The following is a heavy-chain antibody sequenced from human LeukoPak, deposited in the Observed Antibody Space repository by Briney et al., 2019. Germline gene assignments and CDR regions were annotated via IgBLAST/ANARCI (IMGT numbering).Heavy chain of an antibody. Sequence: GGSLRLSSAASGFTFNDYYMSWIRQAPGKGLEWVSYISSGGTIIKYADSVKGRFTISRDNAKNSLYLQMNSLRAEDTAVYYCARAGHLREYTWFDPWGQGTLVTVSS. V-gene: IGHV3-11*01. J-gene: IGHJ5*02. CDR1: GFTFNDYY. CDR3: ARAGHLREYTWFDP. CDR2: ISSGGTII. D-gene: IGHD1-1*01.